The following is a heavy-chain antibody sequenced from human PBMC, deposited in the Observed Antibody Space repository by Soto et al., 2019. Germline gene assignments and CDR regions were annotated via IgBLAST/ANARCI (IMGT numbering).Heavy chain of an antibody. Sequence: SETLSLTCAVYGGSFSGYYWSWIRQPPGKGLEWIGEINHSGSTNYNPSLKSRVTISVDTSKNQFSLKLSSVTAADTAVYYCARRRGVPPYMDVWGKGTTVTVSS. V-gene: IGHV4-34*01. CDR1: GGSFSGYY. D-gene: IGHD3-10*01. CDR3: ARRRGVPPYMDV. J-gene: IGHJ6*03. CDR2: INHSGST.